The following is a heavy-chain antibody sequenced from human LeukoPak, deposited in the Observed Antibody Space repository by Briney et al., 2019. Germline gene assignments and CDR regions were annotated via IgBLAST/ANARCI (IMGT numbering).Heavy chain of an antibody. D-gene: IGHD3-9*01. CDR3: VRRALTYYDILTGYYYYYGMDV. V-gene: IGHV3-7*01. CDR1: GFTFSSYW. J-gene: IGHJ6*02. CDR2: IKQDGSEK. Sequence: GGSLRLSCAASGFTFSSYWMSWVRQAPGKGLEWVANIKQDGSEKYYVDSVKGRFTISRDNAENSLYLQMNGLRAEDTAVYYCVRRALTYYDILTGYYYYYGMDVWGQGTTVTVSS.